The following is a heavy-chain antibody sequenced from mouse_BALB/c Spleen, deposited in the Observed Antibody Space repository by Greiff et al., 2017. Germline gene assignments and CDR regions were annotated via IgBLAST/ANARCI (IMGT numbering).Heavy chain of an antibody. Sequence: EVKLEESGGGLVQPGGSMKLSCVASGFTFSNYWMNWVRQSPEKGLEWVAEIRLKSNNYATHYAESVKGRFTISRDDSKSSVYLQMNNLRAEDTGIYYCTRDYRYDGGYFDYWGQGTTLTVSS. D-gene: IGHD2-14*01. CDR3: TRDYRYDGGYFDY. CDR1: GFTFSNYW. J-gene: IGHJ2*01. CDR2: IRLKSNNYAT. V-gene: IGHV6-6*02.